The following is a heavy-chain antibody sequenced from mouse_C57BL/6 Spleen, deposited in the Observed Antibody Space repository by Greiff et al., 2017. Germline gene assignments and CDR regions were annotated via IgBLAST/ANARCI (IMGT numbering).Heavy chain of an antibody. CDR1: GYTFTSYG. CDR2: IYPRSGNT. V-gene: IGHV1-81*01. J-gene: IGHJ3*01. CDR3: AVYDGYAWFAY. D-gene: IGHD2-3*01. Sequence: QVQLQQSGAELARPGASVKLSCKASGYTFTSYGISWVKQRTGQGLEWIGEIYPRSGNTYYNEKFKGKDTLTADKSSSTAYMELRSLTSEDSAVYFCAVYDGYAWFAYWGQGTLVTVSA.